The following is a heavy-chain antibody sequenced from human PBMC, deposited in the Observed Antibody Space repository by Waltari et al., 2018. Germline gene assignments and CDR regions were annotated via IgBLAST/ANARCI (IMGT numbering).Heavy chain of an antibody. CDR3: ARFSEVQGYFDL. CDR2: IIPIFGTA. J-gene: IGHJ2*01. Sequence: QVQLVQSGAEVKKPGSSVKVSCKASGGTFSSYAISWVRQDPGQGLGWMGGIIPIFGTANYPQKFQGRVTITADESTSTAYMELSSLRSEDTAVYYCARFSEVQGYFDLWGRGTLVTVSS. CDR1: GGTFSSYA. V-gene: IGHV1-69*01.